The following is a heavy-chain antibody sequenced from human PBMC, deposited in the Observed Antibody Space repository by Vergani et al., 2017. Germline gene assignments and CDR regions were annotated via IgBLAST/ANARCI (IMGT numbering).Heavy chain of an antibody. D-gene: IGHD2-2*01. V-gene: IGHV1-2*02. CDR1: GYTFSGYY. CDR3: VQSTSYDRGGY. J-gene: IGHJ4*02. CDR2: INPNSGGT. Sequence: QVQLVQSGAEVKKPGASVKVSCKASGYTFSGYYMHWVRQAPGQGLEWMGWINPNSGGTNYAQKLQGRVTMTTDTSTSTAYMELRSLRSDDTAVYYCVQSTSYDRGGYWGQGTLVTVSS.